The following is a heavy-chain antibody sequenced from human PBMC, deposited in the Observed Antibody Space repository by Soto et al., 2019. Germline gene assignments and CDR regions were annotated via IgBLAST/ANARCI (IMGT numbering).Heavy chain of an antibody. CDR1: GYTFTSYD. J-gene: IGHJ4*02. V-gene: IGHV1-8*01. CDR2: MNPNSGNT. CDR3: AGDAAAPGDDY. D-gene: IGHD2-2*01. Sequence: QVQLVQSGAEVKKPGASVKVSCKASGYTFTSYDINWVRQATGQGLEWMGWMNPNSGNTGYAQKFQGRVTMTRNTSISTDDMELSSLRSEDTAVYYFAGDAAAPGDDYRCQGNLVTVSS.